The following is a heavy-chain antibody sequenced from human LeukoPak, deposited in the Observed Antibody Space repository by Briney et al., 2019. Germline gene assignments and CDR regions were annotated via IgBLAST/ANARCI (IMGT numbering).Heavy chain of an antibody. V-gene: IGHV3-53*05. CDR3: AKEGAYSGSGSYIGHYMDV. CDR2: IYSGGST. D-gene: IGHD3-10*01. Sequence: GGSLRLSCAASGFTVSSNYMSWVRQAPGKGLEWVSVIYSGGSTYYADSVKGRFTISRDNSKNTLYLQMNSLRTEDTAVYYCAKEGAYSGSGSYIGHYMDVWGKGTTVTV. J-gene: IGHJ6*03. CDR1: GFTVSSNY.